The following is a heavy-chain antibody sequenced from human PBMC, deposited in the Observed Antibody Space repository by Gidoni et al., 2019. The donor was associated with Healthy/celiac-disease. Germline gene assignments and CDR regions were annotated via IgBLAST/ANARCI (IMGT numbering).Heavy chain of an antibody. J-gene: IGHJ4*02. V-gene: IGHV1-24*01. Sequence: QVQLVQAGAEVTKPGASVKVACKVSGYTLTELSMHWVRQAPGKGLEWMGGFDPEDGETIYAQKFQGRVTMTEDTSTDTAYMELSSLRSEDTAVYYCATVGTAYCSGGSCYSYDYWGQGTLVTVSS. CDR2: FDPEDGET. D-gene: IGHD2-15*01. CDR3: ATVGTAYCSGGSCYSYDY. CDR1: GYTLTELS.